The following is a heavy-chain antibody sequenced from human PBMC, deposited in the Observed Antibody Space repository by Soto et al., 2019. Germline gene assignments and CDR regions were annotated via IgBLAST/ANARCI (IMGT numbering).Heavy chain of an antibody. D-gene: IGHD2-15*01. V-gene: IGHV1-69*01. CDR3: ARAYRDNYFYAMAV. CDR2: IIPMFGIG. CDR1: GGSFSNYA. J-gene: IGHJ6*02. Sequence: QVQLVQSGAEVKMPGSSVRVSCKASGGSFSNYAISWVRQAPGQGLEWMGGIIPMFGIGNYAEKFLGRVTITADESTSTSHMELSSLRSEDTAVYLWARAYRDNYFYAMAVWGQGTTVTVSS.